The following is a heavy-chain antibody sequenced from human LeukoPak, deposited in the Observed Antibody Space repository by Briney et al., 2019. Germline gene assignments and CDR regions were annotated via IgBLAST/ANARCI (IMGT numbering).Heavy chain of an antibody. CDR1: GGSISSYY. D-gene: IGHD3-3*01. CDR3: AIQKGTIFGDVSPLSKHFHH. Sequence: PSETLSLTCTVSGGSISSYYWSWIRQPAGKGLEWIGRIYTSGSTNYNPSLKSRVTMSVDTSKNQFSLKLSSVTAADTAVYYCAIQKGTIFGDVSPLSKHFHHWGQGTLVTVSS. CDR2: IYTSGST. V-gene: IGHV4-4*07. J-gene: IGHJ1*01.